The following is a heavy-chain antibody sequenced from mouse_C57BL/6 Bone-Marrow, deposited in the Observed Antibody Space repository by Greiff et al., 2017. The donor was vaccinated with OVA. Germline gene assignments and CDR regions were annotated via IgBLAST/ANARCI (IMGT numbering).Heavy chain of an antibody. Sequence: QVQLQQPGAELVKPGASVKLSCKASGYTFTSYWMHWVKQRPGQGLEWIGMIHPNSGSTNYNEKFKSKATLTVDKSSSTAYMKLSSLTSEYCAIYDCARSLYSNYVYFDVGGTGTTVTVSS. CDR3: ARSLYSNYVYFDV. D-gene: IGHD2-5*01. V-gene: IGHV1-64*01. CDR2: IHPNSGST. J-gene: IGHJ1*03. CDR1: GYTFTSYW.